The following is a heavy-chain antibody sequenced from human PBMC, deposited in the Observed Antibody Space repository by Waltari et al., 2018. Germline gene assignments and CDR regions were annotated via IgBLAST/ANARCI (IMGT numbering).Heavy chain of an antibody. D-gene: IGHD5-12*01. CDR3: AYRYSDNGK. V-gene: IGHV3-15*01. CDR2: IRSKTDGGTT. Sequence: EVQLVVSGGGLAKPGESLRLPCAASGFPFRSAWLDGVRPAPGKGLEWVGRIRSKTDGGTTDYAAPVRGRFTISRDDSKNTLSLQMDSLKAEDTAVYYCAYRYSDNGKWGQGTLVTVSS. J-gene: IGHJ4*02. CDR1: GFPFRSAW.